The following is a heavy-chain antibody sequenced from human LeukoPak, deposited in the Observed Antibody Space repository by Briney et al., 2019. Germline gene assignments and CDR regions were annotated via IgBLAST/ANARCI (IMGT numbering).Heavy chain of an antibody. J-gene: IGHJ5*02. CDR2: MNPNSGNT. CDR3: AREGGSSPSYNWFDP. D-gene: IGHD6-6*01. Sequence: RASVKVSCKASRYTFTSYDINWVRQATGQGPEWMGWMNPNSGNTGYAQKFQGRVTMTRNTSISTAYMELSSLRSEDTAVYYCAREGGSSPSYNWFDPWGQGTLVTVSS. CDR1: RYTFTSYD. V-gene: IGHV1-8*01.